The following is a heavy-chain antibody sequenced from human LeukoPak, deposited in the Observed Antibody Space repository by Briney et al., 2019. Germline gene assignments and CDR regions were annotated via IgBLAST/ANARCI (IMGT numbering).Heavy chain of an antibody. J-gene: IGHJ4*02. Sequence: GGSLRLSCAASGFTFSNYWMSWVRQAPRKGLEWVAIINEDGSTKYYVDSLKGRFVISRDNAKNSLYLQMSGLRADDTAVYYCARDYWRSIEYWGQGALATVSS. CDR2: INEDGSTK. D-gene: IGHD3-3*01. CDR1: GFTFSNYW. CDR3: ARDYWRSIEY. V-gene: IGHV3-7*03.